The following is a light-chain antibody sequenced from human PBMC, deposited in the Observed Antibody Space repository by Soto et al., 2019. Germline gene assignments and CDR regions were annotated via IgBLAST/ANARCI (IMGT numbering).Light chain of an antibody. CDR2: TAS. V-gene: IGKV1D-12*01. Sequence: DIQMTQSPSSVSASVGDRVIISCRASQDIDRWLAWFQHKPGKAPKLLISTASSLQSGVPSRFSGSGSGTDFTLTIASLQFEDFATYYCLQSDTFPYTFGLGTMLEIK. J-gene: IGKJ2*01. CDR1: QDIDRW. CDR3: LQSDTFPYT.